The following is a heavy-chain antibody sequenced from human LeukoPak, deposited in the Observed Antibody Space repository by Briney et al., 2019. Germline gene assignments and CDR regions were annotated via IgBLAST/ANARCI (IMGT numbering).Heavy chain of an antibody. J-gene: IGHJ4*02. CDR1: GFTFNSKW. Sequence: GGSLRLSCAASGFTFNSKWMTWVRQAPGKGLFWLANINQDGSEKYYEDSVKGRFTISRDNAKSSLYLEMSGLRAEDTAVYYCADPPSGYWGQGTLVVVSS. CDR3: ADPPSGY. V-gene: IGHV3-7*01. D-gene: IGHD6-19*01. CDR2: INQDGSEK.